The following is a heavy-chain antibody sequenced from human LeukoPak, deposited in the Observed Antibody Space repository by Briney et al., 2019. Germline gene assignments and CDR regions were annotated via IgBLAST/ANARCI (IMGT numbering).Heavy chain of an antibody. CDR2: IYTSGST. Sequence: SETLSLTCTVSGGSISSYYWCWIRQLAGKGLEWIGRIYTSGSTNYNPSLKSRVTMSVDTSKNQFSLKLSSVTAADTAVYYCARVQVAGPLDYWGQGTLVTVSS. J-gene: IGHJ4*02. CDR3: ARVQVAGPLDY. D-gene: IGHD6-19*01. CDR1: GGSISSYY. V-gene: IGHV4-4*07.